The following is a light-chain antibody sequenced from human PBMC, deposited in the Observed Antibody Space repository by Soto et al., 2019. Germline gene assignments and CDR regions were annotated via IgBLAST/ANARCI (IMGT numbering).Light chain of an antibody. V-gene: IGKV1-5*01. CDR1: QSISTY. CDR2: HAS. J-gene: IGKJ2*01. Sequence: DIQMTQSPSTLSASVGDRVTITCRASQSISTYLAWYQQKPGKAPKLLIYHASNLESVVPSRFSGSGSGTEFTLTISSLQPDDFATYYCKQYNRYSYTFGQGTKLEIK. CDR3: KQYNRYSYT.